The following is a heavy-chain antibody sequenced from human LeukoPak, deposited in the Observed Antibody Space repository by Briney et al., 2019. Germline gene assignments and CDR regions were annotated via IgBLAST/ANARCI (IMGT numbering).Heavy chain of an antibody. D-gene: IGHD2-8*02. Sequence: GASVKVSCKASGYTFTGYYMHWVRQAPGQGLEWMGWINPNSGDTNYAQKFQGRVTMTRDTTISMTYMELKWLRSDDTAVYYCARDRSRVLDYWGQGTQVTVSS. J-gene: IGHJ4*02. CDR2: INPNSGDT. CDR1: GYTFTGYY. V-gene: IGHV1-2*02. CDR3: ARDRSRVLDY.